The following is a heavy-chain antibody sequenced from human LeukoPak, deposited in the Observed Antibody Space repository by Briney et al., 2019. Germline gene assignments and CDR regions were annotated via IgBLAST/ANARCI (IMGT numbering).Heavy chain of an antibody. CDR2: IYTSGGT. CDR3: ARAAEYSSGWYLFDY. Sequence: SETLSLTCSASGISISNYYWTWIRQPPGKGLEWIGRIYTSGGTNYNPSLKTRVTMSVDTSKNQVSLKLSSVTAADTAMYCCARAAEYSSGWYLFDYWGQGILVTVSA. J-gene: IGHJ4*02. CDR1: GISISNYY. D-gene: IGHD6-19*01. V-gene: IGHV4-4*07.